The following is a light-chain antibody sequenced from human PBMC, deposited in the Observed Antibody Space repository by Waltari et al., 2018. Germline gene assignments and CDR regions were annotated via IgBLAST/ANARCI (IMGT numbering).Light chain of an antibody. CDR2: AAS. V-gene: IGKV1-9*01. CDR3: QQLNTYPLP. Sequence: DIQLTQSPSFLSASVGDRVTITCRASQGISSYLAWYQQKPGKAPKLLIYAASTLQSGVPSRFSGSGSRTEFTITISSLQPEDFATYYCQQLNTYPLPFGGGTKVEIK. CDR1: QGISSY. J-gene: IGKJ4*01.